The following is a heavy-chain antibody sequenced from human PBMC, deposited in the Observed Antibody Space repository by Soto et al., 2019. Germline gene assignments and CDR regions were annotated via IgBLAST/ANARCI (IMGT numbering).Heavy chain of an antibody. CDR1: GYSFTSYW. CDR2: IYPGDSDT. Sequence: PWESLKISCKGSGYSFTSYWIGWVRQMPGKGLEWMGIIYPGDSDTRYSPSFQGQVTISADKSISTAYLQWSSLKASDTAMYYCARLPSGSTSCYFGCYYYYGMDVWGQGTTVTVSS. D-gene: IGHD2-2*01. CDR3: ARLPSGSTSCYFGCYYYYGMDV. V-gene: IGHV5-51*01. J-gene: IGHJ6*02.